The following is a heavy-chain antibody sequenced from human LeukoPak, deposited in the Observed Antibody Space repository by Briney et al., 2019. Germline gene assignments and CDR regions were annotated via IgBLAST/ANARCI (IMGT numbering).Heavy chain of an antibody. V-gene: IGHV3-30*18. CDR1: KFTFSNYG. D-gene: IGHD3-9*01. Sequence: PGGSLRLSCAASKFTFSNYGMHWVRQAPGKGLEWVAVISSDGSNKYYADSVKGRFTISRDNSKNTLYLQTNSLRAEDTAVYYCAKCPSGVLRYFAPIDYWGQGTLVTVSS. J-gene: IGHJ4*02. CDR2: ISSDGSNK. CDR3: AKCPSGVLRYFAPIDY.